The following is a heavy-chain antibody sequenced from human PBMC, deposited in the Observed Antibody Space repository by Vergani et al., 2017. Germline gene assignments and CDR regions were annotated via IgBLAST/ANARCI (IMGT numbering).Heavy chain of an antibody. CDR2: IYSGGSST. CDR1: GFTFSSYA. CDR3: AKRLYDLDYMDV. Sequence: EVQLLESGGGLVQPGGSLRLSCAASGFTFSSYAMSWVRQAPGKGLEWVSVIYSGGSSTYSADSVKGRFTISRDNSKNTLYLQMNSLRAEDPAVYYCAKRLYDLDYMDVWGKGTTVTVSS. D-gene: IGHD3-3*01. V-gene: IGHV3-23*03. J-gene: IGHJ6*03.